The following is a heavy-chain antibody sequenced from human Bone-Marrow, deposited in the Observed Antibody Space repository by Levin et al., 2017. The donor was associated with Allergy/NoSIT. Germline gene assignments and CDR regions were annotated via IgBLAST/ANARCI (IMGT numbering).Heavy chain of an antibody. J-gene: IGHJ4*02. CDR2: ITWDGDKR. V-gene: IGHV3-43*01. CDR1: GFKFEDFT. Sequence: GGSLRLSCAASGFKFEDFTMHWVRQAPGKGLEWVSLITWDGDKRYYGDSVMGRFTISRDNSRNSLFLQMNGLTMEDTALYFCVRGSGESTSFDSWGQGTLVTVSS. CDR3: VRGSGESTSFDS. D-gene: IGHD3-10*01.